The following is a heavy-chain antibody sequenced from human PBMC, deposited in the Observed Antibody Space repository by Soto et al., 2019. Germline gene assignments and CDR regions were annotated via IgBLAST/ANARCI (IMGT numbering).Heavy chain of an antibody. V-gene: IGHV4-59*01. J-gene: IGHJ6*02. CDR1: GDSTSNYY. Sequence: SETLSLTCIISGDSTSNYYWSWIRQSPGKGLEWIGYISYSGNTNYNPSLKSRVTISVDTSKDQFSLKVTSVTAADTAVYYCARGEDAFFYYGLDVWGQGITVTVSS. CDR2: ISYSGNT. CDR3: ARGEDAFFYYGLDV.